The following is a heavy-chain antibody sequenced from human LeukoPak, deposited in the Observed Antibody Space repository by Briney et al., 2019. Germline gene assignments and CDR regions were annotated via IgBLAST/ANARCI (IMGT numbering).Heavy chain of an antibody. V-gene: IGHV4-34*01. CDR3: ARRGRYFSGGSCYASKFDY. CDR1: GGSFSGYY. CDR2: INHSAST. J-gene: IGHJ4*02. Sequence: PSETLSLTCAVYGGSFSGYYWSWIRQPPGKGLEWIGEINHSASTNYNPSLKSRVTISVDTSKNQFSLKLSSVTAADTAVYYCARRGRYFSGGSCYASKFDYLGQGTLVTVSS. D-gene: IGHD2-15*01.